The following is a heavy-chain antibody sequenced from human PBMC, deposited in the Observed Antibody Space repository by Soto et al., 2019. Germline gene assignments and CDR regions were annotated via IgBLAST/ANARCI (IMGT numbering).Heavy chain of an antibody. Sequence: QVQLVESGGGVVQPGRSLRLSCAASGFTFSSYAMHWVRQAPGKGLEWVAVISYDGSNKYYADSVKGRFTISRDNSKNTLYRQMTSLRAEDTAVYYCARDHSSSWYIHYWGQGTLVTVSS. D-gene: IGHD6-13*01. J-gene: IGHJ4*02. CDR3: ARDHSSSWYIHY. CDR1: GFTFSSYA. CDR2: ISYDGSNK. V-gene: IGHV3-30-3*01.